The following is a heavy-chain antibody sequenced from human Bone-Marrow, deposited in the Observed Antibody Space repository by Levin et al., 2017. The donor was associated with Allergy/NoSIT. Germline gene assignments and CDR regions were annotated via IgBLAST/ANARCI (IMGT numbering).Heavy chain of an antibody. CDR1: GGSISSYY. J-gene: IGHJ1*01. Sequence: SETLSLTCTVSGGSISSYYWSWIRQPPGKGLEWIGYIYYSGSTNYNPSLKSRVTISVDTSKNQFSLKLSSVTAADTAVYYCASVEYSSSYAEYFQHWGQGTLVTVSS. D-gene: IGHD6-6*01. V-gene: IGHV4-59*01. CDR2: IYYSGST. CDR3: ASVEYSSSYAEYFQH.